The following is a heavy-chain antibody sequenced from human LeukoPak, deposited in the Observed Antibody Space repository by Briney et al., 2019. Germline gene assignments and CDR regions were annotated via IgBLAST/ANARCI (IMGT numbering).Heavy chain of an antibody. J-gene: IGHJ4*02. CDR3: ASRITVAGNYFDY. CDR2: INHRGST. CDR1: GVSFSDYY. V-gene: IGHV4-34*01. D-gene: IGHD6-19*01. Sequence: KPSETLSLTCAVYGVSFSDYYWSWLRQTPGKGLEWIGEINHRGSTNYNPSLKSRVTISVDTSKNQFSLKLSSVTAADTAVYYCASRITVAGNYFDYWGQGTLVTVSS.